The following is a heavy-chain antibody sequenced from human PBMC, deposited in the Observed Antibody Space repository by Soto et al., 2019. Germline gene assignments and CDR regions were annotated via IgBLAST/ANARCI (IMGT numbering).Heavy chain of an antibody. D-gene: IGHD3-10*01. V-gene: IGHV3-23*01. CDR2: ISGSGGST. Sequence: LRLSCAASGFTFSSYAMSWVRQAPGKGLEWVSAISGSGGSTYYADSVKGRFTISRDNSKNTLYLQMNSLRAEDTAVYYCAKAVTMVRGPYGMDVWGQGTSVTVSS. J-gene: IGHJ6*02. CDR3: AKAVTMVRGPYGMDV. CDR1: GFTFSSYA.